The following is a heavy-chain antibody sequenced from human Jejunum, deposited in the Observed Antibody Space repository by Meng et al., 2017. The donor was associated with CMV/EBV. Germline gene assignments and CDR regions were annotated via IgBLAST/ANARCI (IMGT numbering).Heavy chain of an antibody. V-gene: IGHV4-59*11. CDR3: ARGDERWSGYFMG. CDR1: GESMRSHY. CDR2: VYYSGSA. J-gene: IGHJ4*02. D-gene: IGHD3-3*01. Sequence: VSGESMRSHYWTWIRQPPGKGLEWMGHVYYSGSATYSPSLRSRVTISVDMSKNQFSLKLRSVTAADTAVYYCARGDERWSGYFMGWGQGTLVTVSS.